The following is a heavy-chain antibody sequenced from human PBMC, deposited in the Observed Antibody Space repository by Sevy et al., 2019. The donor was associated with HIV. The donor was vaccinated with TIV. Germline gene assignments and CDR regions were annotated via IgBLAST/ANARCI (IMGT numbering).Heavy chain of an antibody. J-gene: IGHJ5*02. CDR3: ARDRIAANNWFDP. V-gene: IGHV3-11*01. Sequence: GESLKISCAASGFTFSDYYMSWIRQAPGKGLEWVSYISSSGSTIYYADSVKARFTISRDNAKNSLYLQMNSLRAEDTAVYYCARDRIAANNWFDPWGQGTLVTVSS. CDR2: ISSSGSTI. CDR1: GFTFSDYY. D-gene: IGHD6-13*01.